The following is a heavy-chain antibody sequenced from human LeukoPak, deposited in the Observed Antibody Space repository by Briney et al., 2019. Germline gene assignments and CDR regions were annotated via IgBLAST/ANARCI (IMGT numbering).Heavy chain of an antibody. CDR1: GFIFSNYG. V-gene: IGHV3-7*03. CDR3: ARSIPYGTTWYGRSDY. Sequence: GGSLRLSCAASGFIFSNYGMNWVRQAPGKGLEWVANIKPDGTTKFYVDSVKGRFTISRDNALNSLYLQMNSLRAEDTAIYYCARSIPYGTTWYGRSDYWGQGTLVTVSS. D-gene: IGHD6-13*01. J-gene: IGHJ4*02. CDR2: IKPDGTTK.